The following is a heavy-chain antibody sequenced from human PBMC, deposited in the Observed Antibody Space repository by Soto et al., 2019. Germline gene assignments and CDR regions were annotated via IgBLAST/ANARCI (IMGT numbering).Heavy chain of an antibody. J-gene: IGHJ6*02. Sequence: PGGSLRLSCAASEFTFSNYAMSWVRQAPGKGLEWVSAISYGGGTTYYADSVKGRFTISRDNSKNSLYLQMNSLRAEDSAVYYCARDSPPYYYDSSGSYTYPPYYGMDVWGQGTTVTVSS. D-gene: IGHD3-22*01. V-gene: IGHV3-23*01. CDR1: EFTFSNYA. CDR2: ISYGGGTT. CDR3: ARDSPPYYYDSSGSYTYPPYYGMDV.